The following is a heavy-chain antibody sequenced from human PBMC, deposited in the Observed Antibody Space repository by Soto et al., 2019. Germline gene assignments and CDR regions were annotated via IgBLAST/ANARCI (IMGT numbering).Heavy chain of an antibody. CDR1: GFTFSSYA. J-gene: IGHJ6*02. Sequence: EVQLLESGGGLVQPGGSLRLSCAASGFTFSSYAMSWVRQAPGKGLEWVSAISGSGGSTYYADSVKGRFTISRDNSKNXXYLQMNSLGAEETAVYYCAKVSGSYYLHYYYGMDVWGQGTTVTVS. CDR3: AKVSGSYYLHYYYGMDV. CDR2: ISGSGGST. D-gene: IGHD1-26*01. V-gene: IGHV3-23*01.